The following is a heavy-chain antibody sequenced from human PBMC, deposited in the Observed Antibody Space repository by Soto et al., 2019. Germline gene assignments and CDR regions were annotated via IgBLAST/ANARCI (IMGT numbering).Heavy chain of an antibody. CDR2: IGYDGSNT. D-gene: IGHD2-2*01. Sequence: QVQLVESGGGVVQTGRSLRLSCVASGFSISYYGMQWVRQAPGKGLEWVTVIGYDGSNTYYVDSVKGRFTISRDNSKNTVYLQMNSLRAEDTAVYYCARDPVPQYQLLLGDHYYMDVWGKGTTVTVSS. V-gene: IGHV3-33*01. CDR1: GFSISYYG. J-gene: IGHJ6*03. CDR3: ARDPVPQYQLLLGDHYYMDV.